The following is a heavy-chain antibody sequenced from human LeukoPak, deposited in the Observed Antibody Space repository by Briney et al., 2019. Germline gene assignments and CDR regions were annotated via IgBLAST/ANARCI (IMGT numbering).Heavy chain of an antibody. V-gene: IGHV5-51*01. D-gene: IGHD2-15*01. J-gene: IGHJ4*02. CDR3: ARRVGPGGDY. CDR1: GYTFTNYW. CDR2: IYPGASDA. Sequence: GESLKISCKGSGYTFTNYWIAWVRQMPGKGLEWMGVIYPGASDARYSPSFQGQVTISADKSTSTAYLQWSSLKASDTAMYYCARRVGPGGDYWGQGTLVTVSS.